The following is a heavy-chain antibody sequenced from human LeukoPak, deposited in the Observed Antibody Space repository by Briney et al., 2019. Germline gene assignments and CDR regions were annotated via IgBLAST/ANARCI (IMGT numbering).Heavy chain of an antibody. Sequence: GGSLRLSCAASGFTFSSYAMSWVRQAPGKGLEWGSAISGSGGSTYYADSVKGRFTISRDNSKNTLYLQMNSLRAEDTAVYYCAKDHSSSFYTWFDPWGQGTLVTVSS. D-gene: IGHD6-13*01. CDR1: GFTFSSYA. CDR2: ISGSGGST. CDR3: AKDHSSSFYTWFDP. J-gene: IGHJ5*02. V-gene: IGHV3-23*01.